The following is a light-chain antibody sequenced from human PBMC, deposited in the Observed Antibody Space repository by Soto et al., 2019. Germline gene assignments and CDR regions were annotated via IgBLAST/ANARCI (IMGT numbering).Light chain of an antibody. Sequence: IVLTQSPGTLSLSPGERATISCRASQSVSSNYLAWYQQKPGQAPRLLIYAASNRASGIPDRFGGSGSGADFTLPVSRLEPEDFAVYYCQQYGSAPWTFGQGTKVEI. J-gene: IGKJ1*01. CDR3: QQYGSAPWT. CDR1: QSVSSNY. V-gene: IGKV3-20*01. CDR2: AAS.